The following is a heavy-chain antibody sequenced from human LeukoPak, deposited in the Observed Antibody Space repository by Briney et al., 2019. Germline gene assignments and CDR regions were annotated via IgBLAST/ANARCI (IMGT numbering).Heavy chain of an antibody. CDR1: GFTFSTYG. D-gene: IGHD3-9*01. V-gene: IGHV3-33*01. CDR3: ARGSDILTGYLFRFDY. Sequence: GGSLRLSCAAPGFTFSTYGMNWVRQAPGKGLEWVAVIWYDGSNKYYADSVKGRFTISRDNSKNTLYLQMNSLRAEDTAVYYCARGSDILTGYLFRFDYWGQGTLVTVSS. CDR2: IWYDGSNK. J-gene: IGHJ4*02.